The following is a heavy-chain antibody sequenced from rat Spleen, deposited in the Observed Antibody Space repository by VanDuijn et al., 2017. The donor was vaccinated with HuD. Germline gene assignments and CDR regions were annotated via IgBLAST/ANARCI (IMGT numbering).Heavy chain of an antibody. J-gene: IGHJ2*01. Sequence: EVQLVESGGGLVQPGRSLKLSCAASGFTFNDHFMAWVRQAPTKGLEWVAIITYDGSSTYYGDSVKGRFTISRDNAKNSLYLQMDSLRSEDTATYYCTRGGMLRPFFFDYWGQGVMVTVSS. D-gene: IGHD1-7*01. CDR1: GFTFNDHF. CDR2: ITYDGSST. CDR3: TRGGMLRPFFFDY. V-gene: IGHV5-7*01.